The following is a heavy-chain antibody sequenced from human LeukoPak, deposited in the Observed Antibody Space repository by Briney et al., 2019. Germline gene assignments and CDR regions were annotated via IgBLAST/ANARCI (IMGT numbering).Heavy chain of an antibody. J-gene: IGHJ2*01. V-gene: IGHV4-39*01. D-gene: IGHD6-13*01. CDR1: GDSISSGSYY. CDR2: IYYSGNT. Sequence: SETLSLTCTVSGDSISSGSYYWGWIRQPPGKGLEWIGRIYYSGNTYYNPSLKSPATIFVDTSKNQFSLKLNSVTAADTAVYYCARSGAAAGIRYFDLWGRGTLVTVSS. CDR3: ARSGAAAGIRYFDL.